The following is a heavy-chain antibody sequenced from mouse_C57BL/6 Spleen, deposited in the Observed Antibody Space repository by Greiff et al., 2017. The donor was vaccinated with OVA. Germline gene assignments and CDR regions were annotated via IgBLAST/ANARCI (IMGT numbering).Heavy chain of an antibody. V-gene: IGHV1-59*01. CDR3: ARNPYGNLWYFDV. CDR2: IDPSDSYT. CDR1: VYTFTSYL. D-gene: IGHD2-1*01. Sequence: VQLQQPGAELVRPGTSVKLSCKPSVYTFTSYLMHWVKQRPGQGLEWIGVIDPSDSYTNYNQKFKGKTTLTVDTSSSTAYMQLSSLTSEDSAVYYCARNPYGNLWYFDVWGTGTTVTVSS. J-gene: IGHJ1*03.